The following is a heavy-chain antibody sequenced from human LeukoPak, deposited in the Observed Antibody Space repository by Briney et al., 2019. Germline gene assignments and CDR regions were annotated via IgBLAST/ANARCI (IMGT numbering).Heavy chain of an antibody. Sequence: PGGSLRLSCAASGFTFSNYAMRWVRQAPGKGLEWVSTITSTGDSTYYADSVKGRFTISRDNSKNTLYLRMNSLRAEDTAVYYCARGRSGSYFDSWGQGTLVAVSS. CDR2: ITSTGDST. V-gene: IGHV3-23*01. CDR1: GFTFSNYA. CDR3: ARGRSGSYFDS. D-gene: IGHD1-26*01. J-gene: IGHJ4*02.